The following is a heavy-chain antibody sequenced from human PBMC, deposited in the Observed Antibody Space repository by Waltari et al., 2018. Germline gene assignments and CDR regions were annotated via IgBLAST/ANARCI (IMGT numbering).Heavy chain of an antibody. CDR3: VRESFGNDI. D-gene: IGHD3-10*01. V-gene: IGHV3-15*01. CDR2: IKREIDGGTA. CDR1: GYPFNDAW. Sequence: VESGGGLVKPGESLRLSCVGSGYPFNDAWMSWVRQAPGKGLGWVGRIKREIDGGTAEYVESVKDRFTISRDESKNTLYLQMNGLKSEDSAVYFCVRESFGNDIWGQGTLVTVSS. J-gene: IGHJ4*02.